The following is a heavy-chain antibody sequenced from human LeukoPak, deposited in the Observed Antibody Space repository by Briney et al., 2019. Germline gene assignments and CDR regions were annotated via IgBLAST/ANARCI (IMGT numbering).Heavy chain of an antibody. V-gene: IGHV1-2*02. CDR1: GYAFTDYY. CDR3: ARDTYYYDSSGPRNLAYYYYYMDV. D-gene: IGHD3-22*01. J-gene: IGHJ6*03. CDR2: INPKTDYT. Sequence: RASVKVSCKASGYAFTDYYIHWVRQAPGQGLEWMGWINPKTDYTNYAQKFQGRVTMTRDTSISTAYMELSRLRSDDTAVYYCARDTYYYDSSGPRNLAYYYYYMDVWGKGTTVTVSS.